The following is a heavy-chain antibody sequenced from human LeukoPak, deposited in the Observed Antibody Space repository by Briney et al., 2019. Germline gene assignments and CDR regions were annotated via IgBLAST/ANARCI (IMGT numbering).Heavy chain of an antibody. CDR3: ARGSEIGAPRPFDY. D-gene: IGHD1-26*01. J-gene: IGHJ4*02. Sequence: PGGSLRLSCAASGFTFSSYVMHWVRQAPGKGLEWVAVIWYDGTNKYYADSVKGRFTISRDNSKNTLYLQMNSLRAEDTAVYYCARGSEIGAPRPFDYWGQGTLVTVSS. CDR2: IWYDGTNK. CDR1: GFTFSSYV. V-gene: IGHV3-33*01.